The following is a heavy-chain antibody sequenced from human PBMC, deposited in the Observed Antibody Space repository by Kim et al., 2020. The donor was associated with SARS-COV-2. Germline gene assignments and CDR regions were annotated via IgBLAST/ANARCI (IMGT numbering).Heavy chain of an antibody. CDR3: ARAAYGSGDFDL. CDR1: GGSISSYY. CDR2: IYYSGST. D-gene: IGHD3-10*01. J-gene: IGHJ2*01. V-gene: IGHV4-59*01. Sequence: SETLSLTCTVSGGSISSYYWSWIRQPPGKGLEWIGYIYYSGSTNYNPSLKSRVTISVDTSKNQFSLKLSSVTAADTAVYYCARAAYGSGDFDLWGRGTLVTVSS.